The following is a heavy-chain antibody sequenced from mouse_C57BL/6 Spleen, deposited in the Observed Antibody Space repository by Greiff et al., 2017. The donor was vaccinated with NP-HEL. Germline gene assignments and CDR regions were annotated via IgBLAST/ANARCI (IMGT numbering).Heavy chain of an antibody. CDR2: INPNNGGT. Sequence: EVQLQQSGPELVKPGASVKISCKASGYTFTDYYMNWVKQSHGKSLEWIGDINPNNGGTSYNQKFKGKATLTVDKSSSTAYMELRSLTSEDSAVYYCARSGVYDGLAWFAYWGQGTLVTVSA. J-gene: IGHJ3*01. V-gene: IGHV1-26*01. D-gene: IGHD2-3*01. CDR3: ARSGVYDGLAWFAY. CDR1: GYTFTDYY.